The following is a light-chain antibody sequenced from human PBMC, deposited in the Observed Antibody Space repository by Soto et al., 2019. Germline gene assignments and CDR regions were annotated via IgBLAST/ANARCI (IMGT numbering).Light chain of an antibody. J-gene: IGLJ3*02. CDR1: SSDVGGYNY. Sequence: QSALTQPASVSGSPGQSITISCTGTSSDVGGYNYVSWYQQHPGKAPKLMIYDVSNRPSGVSNRFSGSKSGNTASLTISGLQAEDEADYSCSSYTSSRCVFGGGTKLTVL. V-gene: IGLV2-14*01. CDR2: DVS. CDR3: SSYTSSRCV.